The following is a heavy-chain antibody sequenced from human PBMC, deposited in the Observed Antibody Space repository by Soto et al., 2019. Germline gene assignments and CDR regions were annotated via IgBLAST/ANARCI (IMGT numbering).Heavy chain of an antibody. V-gene: IGHV3-30-3*01. CDR2: ISYDGSNK. CDR1: GFTFSSYA. D-gene: IGHD4-17*01. Sequence: GGSLRLSCAASGFTFSSYAMHWVRQAPGKGLEWVAVISYDGSNKYYADSVKGRFTISRDNSKNTLYLQMNSLRAEDTAVYYCARDMARDYGDPQYYFDYWGQGTLVTVSS. CDR3: ARDMARDYGDPQYYFDY. J-gene: IGHJ4*02.